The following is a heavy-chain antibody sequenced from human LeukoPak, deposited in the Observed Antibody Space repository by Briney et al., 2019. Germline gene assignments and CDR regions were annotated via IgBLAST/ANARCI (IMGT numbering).Heavy chain of an antibody. V-gene: IGHV1-69*06. Sequence: PRASVKVSCKASGGTFSSYAISWVRQAPGQGLEWMGGIIPIFGTANYAQKFQGRVTITADKSTSTAYMELSSLRSEDTAVYYCASSPIYYDRGGRAFDIWGQGTMVTVSS. CDR3: ASSPIYYDRGGRAFDI. J-gene: IGHJ3*02. CDR1: GGTFSSYA. CDR2: IIPIFGTA. D-gene: IGHD3-22*01.